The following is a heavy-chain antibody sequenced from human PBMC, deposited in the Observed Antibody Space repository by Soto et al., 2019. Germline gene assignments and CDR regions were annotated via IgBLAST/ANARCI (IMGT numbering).Heavy chain of an antibody. CDR1: GYTFTSYD. CDR2: MNPNSGNT. Sequence: ASVKVSCKASGYTFTSYDINWVRQATGQGLEWMGWMNPNSGNTGYAQKFQGRVTMTRNTSKSTAYMELSSLRSEDTAVYYCARGEDRYYYYGMDVWGQGTTVTVSS. CDR3: ARGEDRYYYYGMDV. J-gene: IGHJ6*02. V-gene: IGHV1-8*01.